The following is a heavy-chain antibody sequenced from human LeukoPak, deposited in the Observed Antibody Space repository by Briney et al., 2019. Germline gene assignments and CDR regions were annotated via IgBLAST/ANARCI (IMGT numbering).Heavy chain of an antibody. V-gene: IGHV3-23*01. D-gene: IGHD5-12*01. CDR2: ISNSGGTT. CDR1: GVSFSNYA. Sequence: GGSLRLSCAASGVSFSNYAMSWVRQGPGKGLEWVSGISNSGGTTYYGDSVKGRFTVSRDNGKNTLSLQMNSLRAEDTAIYYCAKRLSATDDWGQGTLVTVSS. J-gene: IGHJ4*02. CDR3: AKRLSATDD.